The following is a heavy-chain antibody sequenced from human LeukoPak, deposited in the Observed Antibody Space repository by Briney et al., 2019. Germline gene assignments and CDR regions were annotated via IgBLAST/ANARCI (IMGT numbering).Heavy chain of an antibody. CDR2: TNQDGSQK. Sequence: GGSLRLSCAASGFSFSNYWMTWARQAPGKGLEWVANTNQDGSQKNYLDSVRGRFTISRGNAKSSLYLQMNSLRVDDTAVYFCLGSASYTHWGQGTLVTVSS. J-gene: IGHJ4*02. CDR1: GFSFSNYW. CDR3: LGSASYTH. V-gene: IGHV3-7*01. D-gene: IGHD3-10*01.